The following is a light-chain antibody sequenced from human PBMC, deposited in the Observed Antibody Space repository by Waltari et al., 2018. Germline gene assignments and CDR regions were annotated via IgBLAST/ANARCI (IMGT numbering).Light chain of an antibody. V-gene: IGKV1-39*01. J-gene: IGKJ1*01. CDR2: AAS. Sequence: MTQSPSSLSVSVGDRVTISCRASQSISSYLNWYQQKPGEAPRLLIYAASSLQTGVPSRFSGSGSGTDFTLTISSLQPEDFATYYCQQSYSTPRTFGQGTKVEIK. CDR3: QQSYSTPRT. CDR1: QSISSY.